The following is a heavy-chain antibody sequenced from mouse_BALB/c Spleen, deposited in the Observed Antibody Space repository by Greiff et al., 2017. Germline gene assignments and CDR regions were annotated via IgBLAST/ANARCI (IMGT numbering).Heavy chain of an antibody. V-gene: IGHV7-3*02. CDR1: GFTFTDYY. Sequence: EVQLVESGGGLVQPGGSLRLPCATSGFTFTDYYMSWVRQPPGKALEWLGFIRNKANGYTTEYSASVKGRFTISRDNSQSILYLQMNTLRAEDSATYYCAREYGNYFDYWGQGTTLTVSS. J-gene: IGHJ2*01. D-gene: IGHD2-10*02. CDR3: AREYGNYFDY. CDR2: IRNKANGYTT.